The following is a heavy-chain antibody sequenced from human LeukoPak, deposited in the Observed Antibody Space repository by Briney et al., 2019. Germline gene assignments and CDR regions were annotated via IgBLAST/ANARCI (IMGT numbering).Heavy chain of an antibody. CDR1: GLTFSTSW. D-gene: IGHD2-2*01. CDR2: IRYDGSNK. V-gene: IGHV3-30*02. Sequence: PGGSLRLSCAASGLTFSTSWMTWVRQAPGKGLEWVAFIRYDGSNKYYADSVKGRFTISRDNSKNTLYLQMNSLRAEDTAVYYCAKESDIVVVPAAIDYWGQGTLVTVSS. J-gene: IGHJ4*02. CDR3: AKESDIVVVPAAIDY.